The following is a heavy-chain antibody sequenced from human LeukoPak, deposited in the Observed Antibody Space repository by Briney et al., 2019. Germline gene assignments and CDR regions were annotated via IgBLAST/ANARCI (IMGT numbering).Heavy chain of an antibody. Sequence: PGGSLRLSCAASGFTFSSYAMHWVRQAPGKGLEWVAVISYDGSNKYYADSVKGRFTISRDNSKNTLYLQMNSLRAEDTAVYYCAKVRSKFNLNRNYYGMDVWGQGTTVTVSS. D-gene: IGHD4-17*01. CDR2: ISYDGSNK. J-gene: IGHJ6*02. V-gene: IGHV3-30-3*01. CDR1: GFTFSSYA. CDR3: AKVRSKFNLNRNYYGMDV.